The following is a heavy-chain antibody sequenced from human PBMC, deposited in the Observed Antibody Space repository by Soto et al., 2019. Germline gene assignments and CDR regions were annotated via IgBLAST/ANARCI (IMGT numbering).Heavy chain of an antibody. CDR3: TKGGYDLIYYFGMDV. D-gene: IGHD5-12*01. Sequence: EVQLIESGGGWVQPGTSLRVSCAASGFTFHEYAMHWVRQAPGKGLEWGSGISSDGDTIAYADSVQGRFTVFRDNAKNSLYLQMNSLSAEDTALYYCTKGGYDLIYYFGMDVWGQGTTVTVSS. V-gene: IGHV3-9*01. CDR2: ISSDGDTI. J-gene: IGHJ6*02. CDR1: GFTFHEYA.